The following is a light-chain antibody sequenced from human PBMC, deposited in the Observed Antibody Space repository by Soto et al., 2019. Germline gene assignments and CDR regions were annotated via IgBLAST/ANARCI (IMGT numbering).Light chain of an antibody. Sequence: EIVMTQSPATLSVSPGERATLSCRASQSVSSYLAWYQQKPGQAPRLLIYGASTRATDIPARFSGSGSGTEFTLTIGSLQSEDFAVYYCQQYNNWPTFGQGTRLEIK. CDR3: QQYNNWPT. V-gene: IGKV3-15*01. CDR1: QSVSSY. CDR2: GAS. J-gene: IGKJ5*01.